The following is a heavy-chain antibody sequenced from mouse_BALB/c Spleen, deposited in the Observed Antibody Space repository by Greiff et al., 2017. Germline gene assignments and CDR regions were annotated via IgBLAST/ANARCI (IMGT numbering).Heavy chain of an antibody. CDR3: ARRRSSYDWYFDV. Sequence: EVKLVESGGGLVQPGGSRKLSCAASGFTFSSFGMHWVRQAPEKGLEWVAYISSGSSTIYYADTVKGRFTISRDNPKNTLFLQMTSLRSEDTAMYYGARRRSSYDWYFDVWGAGTTVTVSS. D-gene: IGHD1-1*01. CDR2: ISSGSSTI. V-gene: IGHV5-17*02. J-gene: IGHJ1*01. CDR1: GFTFSSFG.